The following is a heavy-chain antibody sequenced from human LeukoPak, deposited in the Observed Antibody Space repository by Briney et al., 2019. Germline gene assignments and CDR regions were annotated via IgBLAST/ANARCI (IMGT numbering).Heavy chain of an antibody. Sequence: GALRLSCAASGFTFSSYEMNWVRQAPGKGLEWVSCISSSGSTIYYADSVKGRFTISRDNAKNSLYLQMNSLRAEDTAVYYCARDIGELLDYWGQGTLVTVSS. CDR3: ARDIGELLDY. J-gene: IGHJ4*02. D-gene: IGHD1-26*01. CDR2: ISSSGSTI. CDR1: GFTFSSYE. V-gene: IGHV3-48*03.